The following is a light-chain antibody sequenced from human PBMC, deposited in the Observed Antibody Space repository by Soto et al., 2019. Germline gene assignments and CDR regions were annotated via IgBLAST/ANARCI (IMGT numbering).Light chain of an antibody. Sequence: QSVLTQPPSASATPGQRVTISCSGSSSNIGSKTVNWYRHLPGTAPKLLIYNDNQRPSGVPDRFSGSKSGTSASLAISGLHSDDEADYYCAAWDDSLNGLLFGGGTKLTVL. CDR3: AAWDDSLNGLL. J-gene: IGLJ3*02. CDR2: NDN. V-gene: IGLV1-44*01. CDR1: SSNIGSKT.